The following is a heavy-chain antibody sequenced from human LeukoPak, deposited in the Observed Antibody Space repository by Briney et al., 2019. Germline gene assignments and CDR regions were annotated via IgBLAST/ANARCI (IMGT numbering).Heavy chain of an antibody. CDR3: ARDGTESDDSGSDV. Sequence: GGSLPLSCVGSGFTLRDFHMDWFRQAPGVGLEWVGRTRSKVRDFATEYAASVKGRFTISRDESENSVFLHLSSLTVEDTAFYYCARDGTESDDSGSDVWGQGTMVTVSS. D-gene: IGHD3-22*01. CDR2: TRSKVRDFAT. V-gene: IGHV3-72*01. J-gene: IGHJ3*01. CDR1: GFTLRDFH.